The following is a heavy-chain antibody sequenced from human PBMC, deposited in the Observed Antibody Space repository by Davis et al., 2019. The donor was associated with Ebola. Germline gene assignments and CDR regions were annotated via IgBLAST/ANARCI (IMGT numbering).Heavy chain of an antibody. V-gene: IGHV4-34*01. Sequence: PSETLSLTCAVYGGSFSGYYWSWIRQPPGKGLEWIGEINHSGSTNYNPSLKSRVTISVDTSKNQFSLKLSSVTAADTAVYYCARGAYDFWSGYYVWFDPWGQGTLVTVSS. CDR3: ARGAYDFWSGYYVWFDP. CDR1: GGSFSGYY. D-gene: IGHD3-3*01. J-gene: IGHJ5*02. CDR2: INHSGST.